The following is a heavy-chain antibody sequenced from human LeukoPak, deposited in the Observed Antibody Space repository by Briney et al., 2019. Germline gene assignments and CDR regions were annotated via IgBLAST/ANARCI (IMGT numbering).Heavy chain of an antibody. D-gene: IGHD6-13*01. V-gene: IGHV1-24*01. CDR2: FDPEDGVT. CDR1: GYTLTELS. Sequence: ASVKVSCKVSGYTLTELSMHWVRQAPGKGLEWMGGFDPEDGVTIYAQKFQGRVTMTEDTSTDTAYMELSSLRSEDTAVYYCATLQQQLVPRYAFDIWGQGTMVTVSS. CDR3: ATLQQQLVPRYAFDI. J-gene: IGHJ3*02.